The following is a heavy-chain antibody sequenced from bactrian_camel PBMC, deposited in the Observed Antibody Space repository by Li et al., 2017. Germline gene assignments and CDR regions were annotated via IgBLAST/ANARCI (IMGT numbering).Heavy chain of an antibody. CDR1: GDSVSKYY. V-gene: IGHV3S53*01. D-gene: IGHD1*01. CDR2: IDSAGSP. J-gene: IGHJ6*01. CDR3: TARYEFGLGACRGVGGLGF. Sequence: VQLVESGGESVQAGGSLRLSCAASGDSVSKYYMAWFRQAPGKERAGVAAIDSAGSPTYTYSVKGRFTISKDNRKNILYLQMNSLTPGDTAMYYCTARYEFGLGACRGVGGLGFWSQGTQVTVS.